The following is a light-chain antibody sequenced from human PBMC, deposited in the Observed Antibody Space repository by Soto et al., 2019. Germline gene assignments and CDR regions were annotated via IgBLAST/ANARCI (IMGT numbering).Light chain of an antibody. CDR2: DVF. J-gene: IGKJ5*01. CDR3: QQYGSSHT. CDR1: QSVSAR. Sequence: EIVLTQSPDTLSLSPGESATLSCRASQSVSARLAWYKHKPGQPPRLLIPDVFNRASGVAERFSGSGSETDFTLTISRLEPEDFAVYYCQQYGSSHTFGQGTRLEIK. V-gene: IGKV3-20*01.